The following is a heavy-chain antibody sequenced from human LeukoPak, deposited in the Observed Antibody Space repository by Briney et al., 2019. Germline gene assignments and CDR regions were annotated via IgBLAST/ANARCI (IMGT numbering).Heavy chain of an antibody. Sequence: SETLSLTCTVSGGSISSGGYYWSWIRQHPGKGLEWIGYIYYSGSTYYNPSLKSRVTISVDTSKNQFSLKLSSVTAADTAVYYCARYKRTTVTAAGSLDDTFDYWGQGTLVTVSS. V-gene: IGHV4-31*03. D-gene: IGHD6-13*01. CDR1: GGSISSGGYY. J-gene: IGHJ4*02. CDR2: IYYSGST. CDR3: ARYKRTTVTAAGSLDDTFDY.